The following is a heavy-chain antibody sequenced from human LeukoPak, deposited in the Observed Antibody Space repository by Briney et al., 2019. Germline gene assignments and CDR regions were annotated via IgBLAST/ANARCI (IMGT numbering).Heavy chain of an antibody. D-gene: IGHD2-21*01. CDR2: LTCGGSDT. J-gene: IGHJ4*02. CDR3: VRGKNYADCTDFMLEY. V-gene: IGHV3-30*01. CDR1: GFTFSSYA. Sequence: GGSLRLSCAASGFTFSSYAMHWVRQAPGKGLEWVAVLTCGGSDTYYADSVKGRFTISRDNSKNTLYLQMNSLRADDTDVYFCVRGKNYADCTDFMLEYWGQGTLVTVSS.